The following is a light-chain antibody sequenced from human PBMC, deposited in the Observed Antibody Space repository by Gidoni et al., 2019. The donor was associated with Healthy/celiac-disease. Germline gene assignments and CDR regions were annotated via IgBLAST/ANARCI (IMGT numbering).Light chain of an antibody. Sequence: DIVLTQSPGTLSLSPGERANLSCRASQSVSSSYLAWYQQKPGQAPRLLIYGASSRATGIPDRFSGSGSGTDFTLTISRLEPEDFAVYYCQQYGSSPGVTFGGGTKVEIK. V-gene: IGKV3-20*01. J-gene: IGKJ4*01. CDR3: QQYGSSPGVT. CDR2: GAS. CDR1: QSVSSSY.